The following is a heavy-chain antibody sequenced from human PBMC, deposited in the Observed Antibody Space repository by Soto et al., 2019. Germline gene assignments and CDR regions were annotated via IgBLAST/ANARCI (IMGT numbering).Heavy chain of an antibody. V-gene: IGHV4-61*01. D-gene: IGHD1-26*01. J-gene: IGHJ4*02. CDR3: ARWRSGSSPSDY. Sequence: PSETLSLTCTVSGGSVSSGSYYWSWIRQPPGKGLEWIGYIYYSGSTNYNPSLKSRVTISVDTSKNQFSLKLSSVTAADTAVYYCARWRSGSSPSDYWGQGTLVTVSS. CDR1: GGSVSSGSYY. CDR2: IYYSGST.